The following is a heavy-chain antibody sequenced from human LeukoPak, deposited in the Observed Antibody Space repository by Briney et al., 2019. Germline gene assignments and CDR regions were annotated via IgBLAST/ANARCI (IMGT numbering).Heavy chain of an antibody. D-gene: IGHD1-14*01. Sequence: SETLSLTCTVSGDSISRGGYYWTWIRQRPGRGLEWVGYIYYSGGTYYNPSLQSRLTISVDTSKNQFSLKVDSVTAADTAVYYCARTDRSTGFHYWGQGTLVTVSS. V-gene: IGHV4-31*03. CDR3: ARTDRSTGFHY. CDR2: IYYSGGT. CDR1: GDSISRGGYY. J-gene: IGHJ4*02.